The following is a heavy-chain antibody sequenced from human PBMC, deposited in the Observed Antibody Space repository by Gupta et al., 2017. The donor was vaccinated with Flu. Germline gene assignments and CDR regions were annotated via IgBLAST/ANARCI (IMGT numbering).Heavy chain of an antibody. V-gene: IGHV1-24*01. Sequence: QVQLVQSGAEVKKPGASVKVSCKVSGYTLTELSMHWVRQATGKGLEWMGGFDPEDSETIYVQKVQGRVTMTEETTTDTAYKELGSLRSGDTAVYYCATANDYGDRHNWFDPWGQGTLVTVSS. J-gene: IGHJ5*02. CDR1: GYTLTELS. D-gene: IGHD4-17*01. CDR3: ATANDYGDRHNWFDP. CDR2: FDPEDSET.